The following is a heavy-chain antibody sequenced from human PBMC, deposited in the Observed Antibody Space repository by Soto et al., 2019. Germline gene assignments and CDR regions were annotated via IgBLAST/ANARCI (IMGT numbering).Heavy chain of an antibody. V-gene: IGHV4-61*01. J-gene: IGHJ4*02. Sequence: QVQLQESGPGLVKPSETLSLTCTVSGGSVSSGNHYWSWIRQPPGMELEFIAYVFYSGSDNYNPSLKSRVTTSIDTSKNQFSLNLRSVTAADTAVYYCARGRGYGYGIDYWGQGALVTVSS. CDR3: ARGRGYGYGIDY. CDR1: GGSVSSGNHY. D-gene: IGHD5-18*01. CDR2: VFYSGSD.